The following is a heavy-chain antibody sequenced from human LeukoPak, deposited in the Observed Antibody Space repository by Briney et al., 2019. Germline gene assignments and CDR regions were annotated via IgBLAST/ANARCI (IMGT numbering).Heavy chain of an antibody. Sequence: GGSLRLSCAASGFTFSSYAMSWVRQAPGKGLEWVANIKQDGSEKYYVDSVKGRFTISRDNAKNSLYLQMNSLRAEDTAVYYCARLRYYDSSGYFDYWGQGTLVTVSS. CDR1: GFTFSSYA. V-gene: IGHV3-7*01. CDR2: IKQDGSEK. D-gene: IGHD3-22*01. CDR3: ARLRYYDSSGYFDY. J-gene: IGHJ4*02.